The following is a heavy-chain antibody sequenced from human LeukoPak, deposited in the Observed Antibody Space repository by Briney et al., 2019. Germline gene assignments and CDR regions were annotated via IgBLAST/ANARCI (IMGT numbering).Heavy chain of an antibody. V-gene: IGHV3-30*02. J-gene: IGHJ4*02. CDR3: AKDRGGWFDY. Sequence: GGSLRLSCAASGFTFSSSYGMHWVRQAPGKGLEWVAFIRYDGNNEYYADSVKGRFTISRDDSNNTLYLQMNSLRAEDTAVYYCAKDRGGWFDYWGQGTLVTVSS. CDR1: GFTFSSSYG. D-gene: IGHD3-10*01. CDR2: IRYDGNNE.